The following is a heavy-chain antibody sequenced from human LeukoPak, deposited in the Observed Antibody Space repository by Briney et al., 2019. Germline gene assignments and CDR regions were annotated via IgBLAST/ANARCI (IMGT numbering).Heavy chain of an antibody. CDR3: ARSPVGYCSGGSCYRDY. J-gene: IGHJ4*02. CDR1: GGSFSGYY. V-gene: IGHV4-34*01. D-gene: IGHD2-15*01. Sequence: AETLSLTWAVYGGSFSGYYWSWIRQPPGKGLEWIGEIKHSGSTSYNPPLKSRVTISVDTSKNQFSLKLSSVTAADTAVYYCARSPVGYCSGGSCYRDYWGQGTLVTVSS. CDR2: IKHSGST.